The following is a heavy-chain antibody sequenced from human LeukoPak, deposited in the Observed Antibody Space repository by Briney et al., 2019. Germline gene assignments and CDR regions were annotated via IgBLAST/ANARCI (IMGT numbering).Heavy chain of an antibody. Sequence: GASLKIFCKGSGYSFTSYWIGWGSQLPGEGLEWRVVIYPGDSDTRYSPSFQGQVTISADKSMNTAYLKWSSLTASDTAMYYCARRGRAAAGGYFDYWGQGTLVTVSS. V-gene: IGHV5-51*01. D-gene: IGHD6-13*01. J-gene: IGHJ4*02. CDR3: ARRGRAAAGGYFDY. CDR2: IYPGDSDT. CDR1: GYSFTSYW.